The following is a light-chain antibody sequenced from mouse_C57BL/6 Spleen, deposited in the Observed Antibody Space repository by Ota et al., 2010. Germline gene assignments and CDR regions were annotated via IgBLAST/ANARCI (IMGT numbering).Light chain of an antibody. CDR3: FQGSHVPWT. CDR1: QSIVHNNGNTY. J-gene: IGKJ1*01. CDR2: KVS. Sequence: SMTQLPLSLPVSLGDQASISCRSSQSIVHNNGNTYFRMVPAEIRPVSKAPDLKVSNRFSGVPDRFSGSGSGTDFTLKISRVEAEDLGVYYCFQGSHVPWTFGGGTKLEIK. V-gene: IGKV1-117*01.